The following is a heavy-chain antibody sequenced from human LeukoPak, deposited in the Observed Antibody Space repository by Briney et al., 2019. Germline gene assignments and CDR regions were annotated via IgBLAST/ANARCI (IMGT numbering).Heavy chain of an antibody. CDR3: AKQQGIAAAGTDY. J-gene: IGHJ4*02. D-gene: IGHD6-13*01. V-gene: IGHV3-23*01. CDR1: GFTFSTYA. Sequence: GGSLRLSCTASGFTFSTYAMNWVRQAPGKGLEWVSGISGSGVSTYYADSVKGRFTISRDNSKNTLYLQMNSLRAEDTAVYYCAKQQGIAAAGTDYWGQGTLVTVSS. CDR2: ISGSGVST.